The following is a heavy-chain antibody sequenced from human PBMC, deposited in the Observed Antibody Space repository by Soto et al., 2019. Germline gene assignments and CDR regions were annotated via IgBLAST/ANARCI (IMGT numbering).Heavy chain of an antibody. CDR1: GFTFDDYA. J-gene: IGHJ4*02. D-gene: IGHD6-13*01. V-gene: IGHV3-9*01. CDR2: ISWNSGSI. CDR3: AKDIGIAAAGAYFDY. Sequence: PGGSLRLSCAASGFTFDDYAMHWVRQAPGKGLEWVSGISWNSGSIGYADSVKGRFTISRDNAKNSLYLQMNSLRAEDTALYYCAKDIGIAAAGAYFDYWGQGTLVTV.